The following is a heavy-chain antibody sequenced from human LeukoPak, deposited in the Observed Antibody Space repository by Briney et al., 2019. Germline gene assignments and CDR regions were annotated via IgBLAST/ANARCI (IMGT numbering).Heavy chain of an antibody. D-gene: IGHD3-16*01. CDR2: ISSSSSYI. V-gene: IGHV3-21*04. J-gene: IGHJ4*02. CDR3: ASDYVWGRDNDY. Sequence: PGGSLRLSCAASGFTFSSYSMNWVRQAPGKGLEWVSSISSSSSYIYYADSVKGRFTISRDNAKNSLYLQMNSLRAEDTAVYYCASDYVWGRDNDYWGQGTLVTVSS. CDR1: GFTFSSYS.